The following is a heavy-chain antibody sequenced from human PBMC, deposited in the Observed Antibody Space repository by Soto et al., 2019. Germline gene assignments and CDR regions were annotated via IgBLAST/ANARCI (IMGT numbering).Heavy chain of an antibody. V-gene: IGHV4-4*07. CDR1: VGSINTFY. CDR3: AREGSYSAYNFAHGIQLWSFDF. D-gene: IGHD5-12*01. CDR2: IFSSGST. J-gene: IGHJ4*02. Sequence: LSLTCTVSVGSINTFYWSWVRQPAGKGLEWIGRIFSSGSTSFNPSLESRVAMSVDTSKNHFSLNLSSVTAADMAVYYCAREGSYSAYNFAHGIQLWSFDFWGQGALVTVSS.